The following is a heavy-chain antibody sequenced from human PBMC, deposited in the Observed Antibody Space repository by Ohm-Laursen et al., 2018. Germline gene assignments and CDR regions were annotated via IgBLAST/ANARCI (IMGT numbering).Heavy chain of an antibody. CDR3: AKDRTPWADYSYYGMDV. D-gene: IGHD1-26*01. Sequence: SLRLSCTASGFTFSSYSMNWVRQAPGKGLEWVSSISSSSSYIYYADSVKGRFTISRDNAKNSLYLQMNSLRAEDTAVYYCAKDRTPWADYSYYGMDVWGQGTTVTVSS. CDR2: ISSSSSYI. J-gene: IGHJ6*02. V-gene: IGHV3-21*04. CDR1: GFTFSSYS.